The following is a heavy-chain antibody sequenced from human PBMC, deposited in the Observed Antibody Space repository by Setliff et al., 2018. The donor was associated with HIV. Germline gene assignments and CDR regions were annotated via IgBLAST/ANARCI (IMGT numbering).Heavy chain of an antibody. V-gene: IGHV1-18*01. CDR1: GYTFTNYG. CDR3: ARLKGVLVVMLDAFDI. J-gene: IGHJ3*02. D-gene: IGHD2-15*01. Sequence: VASVKVSCKASGYTFTNYGISWVRQAPGQGPEWLGWISAYNGDTKYAQKFQGRVTMTTDTSTTTAHMELRSLRSDDTAVYYCARLKGVLVVMLDAFDIWGQGTMVTVSS. CDR2: ISAYNGDT.